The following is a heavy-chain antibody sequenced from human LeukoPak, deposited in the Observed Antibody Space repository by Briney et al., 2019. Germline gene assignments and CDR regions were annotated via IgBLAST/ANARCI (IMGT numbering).Heavy chain of an antibody. V-gene: IGHV4-39*07. CDR1: GGSISSSSYY. CDR3: ARDQPFNQLLWFGEPPPAFDI. D-gene: IGHD3-10*01. J-gene: IGHJ3*02. Sequence: ASGTLSLTCTVSGGSISSSSYYWGWIRQPPGKGLEWIGSIYYSGSTYYNPSLKSRVTISVDTSKNQFSLKLSSVTAADTAVYYCARDQPFNQLLWFGEPPPAFDIWGQGTMVTVSS. CDR2: IYYSGST.